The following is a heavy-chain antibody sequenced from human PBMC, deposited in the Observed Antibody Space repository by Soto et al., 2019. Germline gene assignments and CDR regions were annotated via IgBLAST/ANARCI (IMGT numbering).Heavy chain of an antibody. D-gene: IGHD1-7*01. Sequence: QVQQQESGPGLVKPSDTLSLICSVSGTYISEFSWSWIRQPAGTGLEWIGRVHIKGVVQYSPSFRGRVTMSIDTSINHFSLNLQSATAADTAVYYCARESGENWTYEAHWGQGTLVTVSS. V-gene: IGHV4-4*07. CDR1: GTYISEFS. CDR2: VHIKGVV. CDR3: ARESGENWTYEAH. J-gene: IGHJ1*01.